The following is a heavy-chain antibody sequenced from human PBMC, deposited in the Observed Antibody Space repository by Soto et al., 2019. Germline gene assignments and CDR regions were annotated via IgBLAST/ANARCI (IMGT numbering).Heavy chain of an antibody. Sequence: GESLKISCKGSGYSFTSYWISWVRQMPGKGLEWMGRIDPSDSYTNYSPSFQGHVTISADKSISTAYLQWSSLKASDTAMYYCARQRLPAAGDYNWFDPWGQGTLVTVSS. CDR2: IDPSDSYT. CDR1: GYSFTSYW. D-gene: IGHD6-13*01. J-gene: IGHJ5*02. CDR3: ARQRLPAAGDYNWFDP. V-gene: IGHV5-10-1*01.